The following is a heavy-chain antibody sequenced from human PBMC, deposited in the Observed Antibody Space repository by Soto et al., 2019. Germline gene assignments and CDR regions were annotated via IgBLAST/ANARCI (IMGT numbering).Heavy chain of an antibody. CDR3: ARQYYDFWSGYYYYGMDV. Sequence: QVQLVQSGDEVKKPGSSVKVSRKASGGTFSSYAISWVREAPGQGLEWMGGIIPIFGTANYAQKFQGRVTITADESTSTAYMELSSLRSEDTAVYYCARQYYDFWSGYYYYGMDVWGQGTTVTVSS. D-gene: IGHD3-3*01. J-gene: IGHJ6*02. CDR2: IIPIFGTA. V-gene: IGHV1-69*01. CDR1: GGTFSSYA.